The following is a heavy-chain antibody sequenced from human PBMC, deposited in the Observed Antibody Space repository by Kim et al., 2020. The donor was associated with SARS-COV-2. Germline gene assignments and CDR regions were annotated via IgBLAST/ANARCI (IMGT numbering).Heavy chain of an antibody. D-gene: IGHD3-10*01. CDR3: ARVVRGVIITKNYFDY. V-gene: IGHV4-4*02. J-gene: IGHJ4*02. Sequence: NPSLKSRVTISVDKSKSQFSLKLSSVTAADTAVYYCARVVRGVIITKNYFDYWGQGTLVTVSS.